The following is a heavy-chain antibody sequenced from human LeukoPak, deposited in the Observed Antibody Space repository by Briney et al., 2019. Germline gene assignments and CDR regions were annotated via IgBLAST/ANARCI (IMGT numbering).Heavy chain of an antibody. D-gene: IGHD3-9*01. J-gene: IGHJ4*02. CDR3: ARGAYFDWLLSYLDY. Sequence: GGSLRLSCAASGFTFSSYWMHWVRQAPGKGLAWVSRINSDGSSTSYADSVKGRFTISRDNAKNTLYLQMNSLRAEDTAVYYCARGAYFDWLLSYLDYWGQGTLVTVSS. CDR1: GFTFSSYW. V-gene: IGHV3-74*01. CDR2: INSDGSST.